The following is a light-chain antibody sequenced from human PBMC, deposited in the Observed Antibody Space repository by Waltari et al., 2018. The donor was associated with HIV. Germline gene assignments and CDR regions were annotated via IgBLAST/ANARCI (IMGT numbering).Light chain of an antibody. Sequence: QSAPTQPASVSGSPGQSITISCTGTSRYIGHYNYVSWYQQYPGKAPKLMIYEVSNRPSGVSNRFSGSKSGNTASLTISGLQAEDEADYYCSSYISTTTLFGTGTKVTVL. CDR2: EVS. CDR1: SRYIGHYNY. V-gene: IGLV2-14*01. CDR3: SSYISTTTL. J-gene: IGLJ1*01.